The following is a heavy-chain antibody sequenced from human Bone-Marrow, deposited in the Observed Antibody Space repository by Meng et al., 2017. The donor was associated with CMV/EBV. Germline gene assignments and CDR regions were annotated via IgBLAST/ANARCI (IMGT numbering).Heavy chain of an antibody. Sequence: SETLSLTCTVSGGSVSSGSYYWSWIRQPPGKGLEWIGEINHSGSTNYNPSLKRRVTISVDTSKNQFPLKLSSVTAADTAVYYCARGGGRSGSGSYSVGYWGQGTLVTVSS. J-gene: IGHJ4*02. CDR3: ARGGGRSGSGSYSVGY. CDR2: INHSGST. CDR1: GGSVSSGSYY. D-gene: IGHD1-26*01. V-gene: IGHV4-39*06.